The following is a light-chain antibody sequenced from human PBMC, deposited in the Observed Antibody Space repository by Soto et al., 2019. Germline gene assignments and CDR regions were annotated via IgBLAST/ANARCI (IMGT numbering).Light chain of an antibody. J-gene: IGLJ2*01. CDR1: SSDIGGYKY. Sequence: QSALTQPASVSGSPGQSITISCTGTSSDIGGYKYVSWYQQHPGKAPKLMIFDVSNRPSGVSNRFSGSKSGNTASLTISGLQADDEADYYCSSYTSSGTLVVFGGGTQLTVL. CDR2: DVS. CDR3: SSYTSSGTLVV. V-gene: IGLV2-14*03.